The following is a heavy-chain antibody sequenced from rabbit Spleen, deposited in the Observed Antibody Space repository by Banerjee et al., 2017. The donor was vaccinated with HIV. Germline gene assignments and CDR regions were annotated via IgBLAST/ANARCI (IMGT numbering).Heavy chain of an antibody. Sequence: QSLEESGGDLVKPGASLTLTCTASGVSFSSSSYMCWVRQAPGKGLEWIACIDTGSSGFTYFATWAKGRFTCSKTSSTTVTLQMTSLTAADTATYFCARQGATGVEFNLWGPGTLVTVS. CDR2: IDTGSSGFT. J-gene: IGHJ4*01. CDR3: ARQGATGVEFNL. CDR1: GVSFSSSSY. D-gene: IGHD7-1*01. V-gene: IGHV1S40*01.